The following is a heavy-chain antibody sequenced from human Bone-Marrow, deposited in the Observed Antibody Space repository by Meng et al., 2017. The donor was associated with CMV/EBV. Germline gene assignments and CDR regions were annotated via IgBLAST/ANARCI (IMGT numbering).Heavy chain of an antibody. Sequence: ASVKVSCKASGYSFSENYIHWVRQAPGQGLEWMGCINPKSGVTYYSQKFQGRVTMTGDTTIITAYMDLSRLRSDDTAVYYCARGGAHYYYYYGMDVWGQGTTVTVSS. CDR1: GYSFSENY. V-gene: IGHV1-2*02. J-gene: IGHJ6*02. CDR3: ARGGAHYYYYYGMDV. CDR2: INPKSGVT.